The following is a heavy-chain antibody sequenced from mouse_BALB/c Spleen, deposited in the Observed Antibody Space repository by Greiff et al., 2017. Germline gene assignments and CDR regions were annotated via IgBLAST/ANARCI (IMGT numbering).Heavy chain of an antibody. CDR3: ARSIGNYDYAMDY. Sequence: VQLKESGPELVKPGASVKISCKASGYSFTGYYMHWVKQSHVKSLEWIGRINPYNGATSYNQNFKDKASLTVDKSSSTAYMELHSLTSEDSAVYYCARSIGNYDYAMDYWGQGTSVTVSS. V-gene: IGHV1-31*01. CDR2: INPYNGAT. J-gene: IGHJ4*01. D-gene: IGHD2-1*01. CDR1: GYSFTGYY.